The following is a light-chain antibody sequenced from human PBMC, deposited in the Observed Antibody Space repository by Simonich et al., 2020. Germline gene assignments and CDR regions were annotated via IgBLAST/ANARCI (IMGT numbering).Light chain of an antibody. CDR1: ALPKQY. J-gene: IGLJ2*01. CDR3: QSADSSGTYVV. Sequence: SYELTQPPSVSVSPGQTARITCSGDALPKQYAYWYQQKPGQAPVLVIYKDSERPSGIPERLSGSSSGTTGTLTISGVQAEDEADYYCQSADSSGTYVVFGGGTKLTVL. V-gene: IGLV3-25*03. CDR2: KDS.